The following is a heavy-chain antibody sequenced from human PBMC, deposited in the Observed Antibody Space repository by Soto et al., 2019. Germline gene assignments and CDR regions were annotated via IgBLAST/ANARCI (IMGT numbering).Heavy chain of an antibody. CDR3: ARDGLRFLEWLGFGWFDP. J-gene: IGHJ5*02. CDR1: GYTFTSYY. Sequence: ASVKVSCKASGYTFTSYYMHWVRQAPGQGLEWMGIINPSGGSTSYAQKFQGRVAMTRDTSTSTVYMELSSLRSEDTAVYYCARDGLRFLEWLGFGWFDPWGQGTLVTVSS. CDR2: INPSGGST. D-gene: IGHD3-3*01. V-gene: IGHV1-46*01.